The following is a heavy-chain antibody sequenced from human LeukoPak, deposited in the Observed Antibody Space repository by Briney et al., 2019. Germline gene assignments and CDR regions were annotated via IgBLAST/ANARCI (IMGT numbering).Heavy chain of an antibody. CDR2: INHSGST. J-gene: IGHJ5*02. V-gene: IGHV4-34*01. D-gene: IGHD6-19*01. Sequence: SETLSLTCAVYGGSFSGYYWSWIRQLPGKGLEWIGEINHSGSTNYNPSLKSRVTISVDTSKNQFSLKLSSVTAADTAVYYCAREVGTAVAGNWFDPWGQGTLVTVSS. CDR1: GGSFSGYY. CDR3: AREVGTAVAGNWFDP.